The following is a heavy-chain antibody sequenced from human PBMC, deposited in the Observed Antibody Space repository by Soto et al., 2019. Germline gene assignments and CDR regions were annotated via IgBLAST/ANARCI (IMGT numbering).Heavy chain of an antibody. CDR3: ARGQRFSDWFDP. J-gene: IGHJ5*02. V-gene: IGHV4-4*07. Sequence: SETLSLTCTVSGGSVTSYYWTWIRQPAGKGLEWIGRVYSSGGTHYNPSLKSRVTISLDTSKNQFSLRLLSVTDADTAVYFCARGQRFSDWFDPWGQGTLVTVSS. CDR1: GGSVTSYY. CDR2: VYSSGGT. D-gene: IGHD3-3*01.